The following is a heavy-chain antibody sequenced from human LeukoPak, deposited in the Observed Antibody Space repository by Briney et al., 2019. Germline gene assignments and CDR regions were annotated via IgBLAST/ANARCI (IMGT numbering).Heavy chain of an antibody. D-gene: IGHD5-24*01. CDR3: ASPMAWAHNRRDSDY. J-gene: IGHJ4*02. CDR2: VHSGGNP. V-gene: IGHV4-39*07. Sequence: SETLSLTCSVSGDSITSGSFYWGWVRQFPGKGLEWIGSVHSGGNPYDNPSLKSRVSISVDTSKNQFSLKLRSVTAADTAVYYCASPMAWAHNRRDSDYWGLGTLVTVSS. CDR1: GDSITSGSFY.